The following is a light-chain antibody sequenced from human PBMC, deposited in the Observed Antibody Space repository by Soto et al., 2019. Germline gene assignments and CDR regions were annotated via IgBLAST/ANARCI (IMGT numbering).Light chain of an antibody. CDR2: ENT. V-gene: IGLV1-40*01. CDR1: SSNIGAVD. CDR3: QSYDSGLSGWL. J-gene: IGLJ2*01. Sequence: QSVLTQPPSVSGAPGQRVTISCTGSSSNIGAVDVHWYQQVPGTAPKLLIYENTKRPSGVPDRFSGSKSGTSASLAITGLQAEDEADYYCQSYDSGLSGWLFGGGTQLTVL.